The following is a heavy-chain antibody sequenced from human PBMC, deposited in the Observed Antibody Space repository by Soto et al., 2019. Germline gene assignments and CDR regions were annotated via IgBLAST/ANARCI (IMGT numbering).Heavy chain of an antibody. D-gene: IGHD3-3*01. Sequence: GGSLRLSCAASGFTFSSYAMSWVRQAPGKGLEWVSAISGSGGSTYYADSVKGRFTISRDNSKNTLYLQMNSLRAEDTAVYYRAKARGISIFGVVSYFDYWGQGTLVTVSS. CDR1: GFTFSSYA. CDR2: ISGSGGST. CDR3: AKARGISIFGVVSYFDY. V-gene: IGHV3-23*01. J-gene: IGHJ4*02.